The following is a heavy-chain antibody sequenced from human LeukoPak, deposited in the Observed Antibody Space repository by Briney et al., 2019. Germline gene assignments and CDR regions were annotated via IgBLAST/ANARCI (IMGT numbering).Heavy chain of an antibody. CDR3: ASNSYYDILTGYRPLYFDY. D-gene: IGHD3-9*01. CDR1: GGTFSSYA. Sequence: GASVKVSCKASGGTFSSYAISWVRQAPGQGLEWMGGIIPIFGTANYAQKLQGRVTITTDESTSTAYMELSSLRSEDTAVYYCASNSYYDILTGYRPLYFDYWGQGTLVTVSS. V-gene: IGHV1-69*05. J-gene: IGHJ4*02. CDR2: IIPIFGTA.